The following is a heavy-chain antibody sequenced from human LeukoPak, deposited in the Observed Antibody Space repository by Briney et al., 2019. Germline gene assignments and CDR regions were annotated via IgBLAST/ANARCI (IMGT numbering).Heavy chain of an antibody. D-gene: IGHD6-19*01. Sequence: PSETLSLTCAVSGYSINSGYYWGWIRQPPGKGLEWIGSIYRSGSTYYNPSLKSRVTISVDTSKSQFSLKLSSVTAADTAVYYCARRLAVAGFDYWGQGTLVTVSS. V-gene: IGHV4-38-2*01. CDR2: IYRSGST. J-gene: IGHJ4*02. CDR3: ARRLAVAGFDY. CDR1: GYSINSGYY.